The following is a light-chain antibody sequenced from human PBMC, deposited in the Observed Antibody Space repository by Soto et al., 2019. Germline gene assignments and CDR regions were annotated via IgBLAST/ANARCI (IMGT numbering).Light chain of an antibody. CDR1: QSISDW. Sequence: DIQMTQSPSTLSASVGDRVIIICRASQSISDWLAWYQQKPGKAPKLLIYKASRLETGVPSRFSGSGSGTEFTLXIXSLQPXXFATYYCQQYNSYSPITFGPGTRLDVK. V-gene: IGKV1-5*03. J-gene: IGKJ3*01. CDR3: QQYNSYSPIT. CDR2: KAS.